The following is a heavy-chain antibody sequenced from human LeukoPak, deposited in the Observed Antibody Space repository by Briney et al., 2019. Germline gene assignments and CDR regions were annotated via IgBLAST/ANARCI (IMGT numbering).Heavy chain of an antibody. CDR1: GFTFSSYW. CDR3: AKHRRSTLVTAYFDS. CDR2: ISGDGRNI. V-gene: IGHV3-74*01. J-gene: IGHJ4*02. Sequence: GGSLRLSCVASGFTFSSYWMHWVRRDPRKGLVWVSRISGDGRNINYADSVRGRFTISRDNSKNTLYPQLNSLRVDDAAIYYCAKHRRSTLVTAYFDSWGQGTLVTVSS. D-gene: IGHD2-21*02.